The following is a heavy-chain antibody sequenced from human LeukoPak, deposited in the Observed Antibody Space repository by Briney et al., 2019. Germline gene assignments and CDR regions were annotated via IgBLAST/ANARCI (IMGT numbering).Heavy chain of an antibody. CDR1: GFPFSSHG. D-gene: IGHD5-24*01. CDR2: IIGGGGST. Sequence: GGSLRLSCAASGFPFSSHGMSWVRQAPGKGLEWVSGIIGGGGSTYYADSVKGRFTISGDNSRNTLFLQMNSLKASDTAMYYCVRGERGYNYFWGQGTLVTVSS. J-gene: IGHJ4*02. CDR3: VRGERGYNYF. V-gene: IGHV3-23*01.